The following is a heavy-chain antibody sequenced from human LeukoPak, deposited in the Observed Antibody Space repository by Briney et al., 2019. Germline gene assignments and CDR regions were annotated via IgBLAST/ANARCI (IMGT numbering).Heavy chain of an antibody. Sequence: SETLSLTCTVSGGSISNYYWSWIRQSAGKGLEWIGRIYTSGSTNYNPSLKSRVSMSVDTSKNQFSLGLRSVTAADTAVCYCARESGYYYDTSGYTFDYWGQGILVTVSS. CDR2: IYTSGST. D-gene: IGHD3-22*01. CDR3: ARESGYYYDTSGYTFDY. CDR1: GGSISNYY. J-gene: IGHJ4*02. V-gene: IGHV4-4*07.